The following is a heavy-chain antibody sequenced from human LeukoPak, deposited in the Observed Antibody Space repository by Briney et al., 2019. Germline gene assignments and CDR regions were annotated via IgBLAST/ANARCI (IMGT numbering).Heavy chain of an antibody. CDR2: INPSGGST. V-gene: IGHV1-46*01. D-gene: IGHD5-18*01. CDR1: GGTFSSYA. CDR3: ARESDIAMVLPCY. J-gene: IGHJ4*02. Sequence: ASVKVSCKAPGGTFSSYAISWVRQAPGQGLEWMGIINPSGGSTSYAQKFQGRVTMTRDTSTSTVYMELSSLRSEDTAVYYCARESDIAMVLPCYWGQGTLVTVSS.